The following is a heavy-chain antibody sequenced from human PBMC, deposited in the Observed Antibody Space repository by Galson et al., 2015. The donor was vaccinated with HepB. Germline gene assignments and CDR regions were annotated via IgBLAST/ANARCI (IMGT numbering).Heavy chain of an antibody. J-gene: IGHJ4*02. D-gene: IGHD3-16*02. CDR3: ARGLYDYVWGSYRYSPVFDY. Sequence: CAISGDSVSSNSAAWNWIRQSPSRGLEWLGRTYYRSKWYNDYAVSVKSRITINPDTSKNQFSLQLNSVTAADTAVYYCARGLYDYVWGSYRYSPVFDYWGQGTLVTVSS. CDR1: GDSVSSNSAA. V-gene: IGHV6-1*01. CDR2: TYYRSKWYN.